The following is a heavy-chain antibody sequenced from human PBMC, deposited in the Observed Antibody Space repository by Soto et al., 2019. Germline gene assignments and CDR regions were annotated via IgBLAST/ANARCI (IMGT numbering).Heavy chain of an antibody. CDR1: GGSISSYY. D-gene: IGHD2-2*01. CDR2: IYTSGST. Sequence: SETLSLTCTVSGGSISSYYLSWIRQPAGKGLEWIGRIYTSGSTNYNPSLKSRVTMSVDTSKNQFSLKLSSVTAADTAVYYCARACSSNSCYDVFDYWGQGTLVTVYS. J-gene: IGHJ4*03. CDR3: ARACSSNSCYDVFDY. V-gene: IGHV4-4*07.